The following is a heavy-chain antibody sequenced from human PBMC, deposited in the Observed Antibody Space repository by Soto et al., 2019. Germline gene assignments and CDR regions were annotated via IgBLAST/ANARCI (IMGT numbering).Heavy chain of an antibody. V-gene: IGHV3-23*01. CDR1: GFTFSSYA. D-gene: IGHD3-3*01. CDR2: ISGSGGST. Sequence: EVQLLESGGGLVQPGGSLRLSCAASGFTFSSYAMSWVRQAPGKGLEWVSAISGSGGSTYYADSVKGRFTISRDNSKNTLYLQRNSLRAADTDVYYCAKDWFLEWPRAGGYWGQGTLVTVSS. CDR3: AKDWFLEWPRAGGY. J-gene: IGHJ4*02.